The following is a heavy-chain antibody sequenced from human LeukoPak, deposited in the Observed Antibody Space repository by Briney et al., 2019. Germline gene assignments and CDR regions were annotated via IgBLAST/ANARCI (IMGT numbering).Heavy chain of an antibody. CDR3: HSQDLLEPAPQDYYYYYYMDV. V-gene: IGHV3-11*04. J-gene: IGHJ6*03. CDR1: GFTFSDNY. CDR2: ITRSVSTI. D-gene: IGHD1-1*01. Sequence: PGGSLRLSCAASGFTFSDNYIIRMHQAPGKGLGWVAYITRSVSTICYADSVKGRFTISRDNAKNSLYLQMHSLRAEDTAVYYCHSQDLLEPAPQDYYYYYYMDVWGKGTTVTVSS.